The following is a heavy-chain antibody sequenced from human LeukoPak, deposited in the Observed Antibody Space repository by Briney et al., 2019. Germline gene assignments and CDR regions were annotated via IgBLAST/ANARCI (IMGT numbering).Heavy chain of an antibody. CDR1: GFTFSSYA. CDR2: ISSNGGST. J-gene: IGHJ4*02. Sequence: PGGSLRLSCSASGFTFSSYAMHWVRQAPGKGLEYVSAISSNGGSTYYADSVKGRFTISRDNSKNTLYLQMSSLRAEDTAVYYCVNTCSSTSCCADYWGQGTLVTVSS. D-gene: IGHD2-2*01. V-gene: IGHV3-64D*06. CDR3: VNTCSSTSCCADY.